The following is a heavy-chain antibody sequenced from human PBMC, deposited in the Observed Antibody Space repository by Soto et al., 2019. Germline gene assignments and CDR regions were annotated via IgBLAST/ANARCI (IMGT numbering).Heavy chain of an antibody. CDR2: IYYSGTT. V-gene: IGHV4-59*08. Sequence: SETLSLTCTVSGGSINNYYWSWIRQPPGKGLEWIGYIYYSGTTNYNPSLKSRVTISVDTSKNQFSLKLTSVTAADTAVYYCARHKGGYYSGVDVWGQGTTVTVSS. CDR3: ARHKGGYYSGVDV. CDR1: GGSINNYY. D-gene: IGHD3-16*01. J-gene: IGHJ6*02.